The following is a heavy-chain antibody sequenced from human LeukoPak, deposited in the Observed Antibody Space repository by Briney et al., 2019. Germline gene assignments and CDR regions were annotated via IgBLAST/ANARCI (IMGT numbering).Heavy chain of an antibody. CDR2: IYSGGST. Sequence: GGSLRLSCAASGFTVSSNYMSWVRQAPGKGLEWVSVIYSGGSTYYADSVKGRFTISRDNSKNTLYLQMNYLRAEDTAVYYCARDKIFSGYYGSGSYTAFDMWGQGTMVTVSS. CDR1: GFTVSSNY. J-gene: IGHJ3*02. D-gene: IGHD3-10*01. V-gene: IGHV3-66*01. CDR3: ARDKIFSGYYGSGSYTAFDM.